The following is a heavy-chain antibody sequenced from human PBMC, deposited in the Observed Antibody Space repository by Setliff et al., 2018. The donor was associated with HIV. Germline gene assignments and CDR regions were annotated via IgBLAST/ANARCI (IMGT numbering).Heavy chain of an antibody. CDR2: IFHSGDT. Sequence: SETLSLTCSVSGVSVGSGDYYWHWIRQHPEQALEWIGYIFHSGDTYYNPFLKSRIYMSVDTSKNQFSLELTSLTAADTAVYYCATRPRIAARPFDYWGQGRLVTVSS. CDR3: ATRPRIAARPFDY. J-gene: IGHJ4*02. V-gene: IGHV4-31*03. D-gene: IGHD6-6*01. CDR1: GVSVGSGDYY.